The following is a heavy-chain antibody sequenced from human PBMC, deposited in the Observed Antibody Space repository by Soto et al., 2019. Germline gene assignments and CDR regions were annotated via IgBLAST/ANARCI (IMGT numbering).Heavy chain of an antibody. CDR1: GDSINSGDFF. V-gene: IGHV4-30-4*01. D-gene: IGHD1-1*01. J-gene: IGHJ1*01. CDR3: ARERATDRNRPFHP. Sequence: SETLSLTCAVSGDSINSGDFFWSWIRQPPGGGLEWIGSIYHTGHTYYTPSLKSRVAIRVDTTRNQFYLKMLSVTAADTAVYFCARERATDRNRPFHPWGQGTLVTVSS. CDR2: IYHTGHT.